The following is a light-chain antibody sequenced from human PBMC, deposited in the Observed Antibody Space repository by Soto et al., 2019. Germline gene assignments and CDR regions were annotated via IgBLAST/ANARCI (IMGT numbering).Light chain of an antibody. CDR2: SAS. CDR1: QSVDTN. V-gene: IGKV3-15*01. Sequence: EVVMTQSPATLSVSPGDRATLSCRASQSVDTNVVWYQQKPGQPPRLLVHSASIRATGVPARFTGIGSGTDFTLTISRLEAEDSAVYYCQHYGSSPPYTFGQGTKLKIK. J-gene: IGKJ2*01. CDR3: QHYGSSPPYT.